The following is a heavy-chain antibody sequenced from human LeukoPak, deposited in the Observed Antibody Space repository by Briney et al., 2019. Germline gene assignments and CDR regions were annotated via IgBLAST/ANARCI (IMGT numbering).Heavy chain of an antibody. CDR2: IYYSGST. J-gene: IGHJ4*02. Sequence: SETLSLTCTVSGGSISSSSYYWGWIRQPPGKGLEWIGSIYYSGSTYYNPSLKSRVTISVDTSKNQFSLKLSSVTAADTAVYYCARGERGWNYDYWGQGTLVTVSS. V-gene: IGHV4-39*07. CDR3: ARGERGWNYDY. CDR1: GGSISSSSYY. D-gene: IGHD1-7*01.